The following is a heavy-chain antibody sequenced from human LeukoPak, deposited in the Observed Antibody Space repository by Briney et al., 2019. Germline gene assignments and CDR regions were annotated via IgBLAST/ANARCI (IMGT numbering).Heavy chain of an antibody. J-gene: IGHJ3*02. CDR3: ARVADWNDVGAFDI. V-gene: IGHV1-2*02. CDR2: INPNSGGT. Sequence: GASVKVSCKASGYTFTVYYMHWVRQAPGQGLEWMGWINPNSGGTNYAQKFQGRVTMTRDTSISTAYMELSRLRSDDTAVYYCARVADWNDVGAFDIWGQGTMVTVSS. D-gene: IGHD1-1*01. CDR1: GYTFTVYY.